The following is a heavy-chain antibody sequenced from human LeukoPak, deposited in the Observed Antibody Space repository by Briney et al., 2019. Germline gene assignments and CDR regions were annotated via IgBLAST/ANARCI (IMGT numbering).Heavy chain of an antibody. J-gene: IGHJ4*02. D-gene: IGHD3-10*01. V-gene: IGHV3-7*01. CDR1: GFTFSGYW. Sequence: GGSLRLSCAASGFTFSGYWVTWVRQAPGKGLEWVANINPASSEKYYVGSVKGRFTISRDNAKNSLYLQMNSLRAEDTAVYYCASYYYGSGTSLGYWGQGTLVTVSS. CDR2: INPASSEK. CDR3: ASYYYGSGTSLGY.